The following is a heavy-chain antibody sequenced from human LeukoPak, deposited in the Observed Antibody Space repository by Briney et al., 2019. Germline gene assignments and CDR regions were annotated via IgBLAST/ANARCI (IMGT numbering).Heavy chain of an antibody. CDR3: AKDSGSYPSENYFDY. D-gene: IGHD1-26*01. J-gene: IGHJ4*02. V-gene: IGHV3-7*03. CDR1: GFYFRDHW. CDR2: IKTDGSET. Sequence: GGSLRLPCAASGFYFRDHWMDWVRQAPGKGLEWVGHIKTDGSETYYLDSLKGRISISRDNTNNALYLQMNSLRVEDTAVYYCAKDSGSYPSENYFDYWGQGTLVTVSS.